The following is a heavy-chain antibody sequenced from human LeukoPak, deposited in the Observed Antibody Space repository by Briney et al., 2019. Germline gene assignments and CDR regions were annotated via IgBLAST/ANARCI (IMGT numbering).Heavy chain of an antibody. CDR3: ARDSGYGSGRSEY. J-gene: IGHJ4*02. Sequence: GGSLRLSCAASEFTFSSYSMNWVRQAPGEGLEWVSSISSSSSSYIYYADSVKGRFTISRDNAKNSLYLQMNSPRAEVTAVYYCARDSGYGSGRSEYWGQGTLVTVSS. V-gene: IGHV3-21*01. CDR1: EFTFSSYS. CDR2: ISSSSSSYI. D-gene: IGHD3-10*01.